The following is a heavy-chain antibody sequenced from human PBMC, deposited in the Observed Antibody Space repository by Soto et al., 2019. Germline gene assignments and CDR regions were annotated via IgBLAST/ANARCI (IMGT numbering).Heavy chain of an antibody. D-gene: IGHD1-1*01. J-gene: IGHJ3*02. CDR1: GGTFSSYT. Sequence: QVQLVQSGAEVKKPGSSVKVSCKASGGTFSSYTISWVLQAPGQGLEWMGRIIPILGIANYAQKFQGRVTITADKSTSTAYMELSSLRSEDTAVYYCPRDVEGTTGTTRPFTDNGDAIDILGQGTMVTVSS. V-gene: IGHV1-69*08. CDR3: PRDVEGTTGTTRPFTDNGDAIDI. CDR2: IIPILGIA.